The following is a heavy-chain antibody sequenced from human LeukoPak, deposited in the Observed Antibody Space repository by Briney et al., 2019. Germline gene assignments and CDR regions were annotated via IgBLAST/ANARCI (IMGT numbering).Heavy chain of an antibody. CDR3: ARERESGSSWFDP. CDR2: IFPGNSDT. Sequence: GGSLQISCKASGYSFTKYWIGWVRQLPGKGLEWMAIIFPGNSDTRYSASFQGQVTISADTSITTAYLQWSSLTASDTAMYYCARERESGSSWFDPWGQGTLVTVSS. V-gene: IGHV5-51*01. CDR1: GYSFTKYW. J-gene: IGHJ5*02. D-gene: IGHD3-10*01.